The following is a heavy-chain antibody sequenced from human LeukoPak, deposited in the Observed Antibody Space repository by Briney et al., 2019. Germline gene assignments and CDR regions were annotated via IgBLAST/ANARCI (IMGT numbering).Heavy chain of an antibody. D-gene: IGHD3-22*01. Sequence: SGPTLVNPTQTLTLTCTFSGFSLSTSGVGVGWIRQPPGKALEWLALIYWDDDKRYSPSLKSRLTITKDTSKNQVVLTMTNMDPVDTATYYCALQYYYDSSGYSNFQHWGQGTLVTVSS. CDR2: IYWDDDK. CDR3: ALQYYYDSSGYSNFQH. CDR1: GFSLSTSGVG. J-gene: IGHJ1*01. V-gene: IGHV2-5*02.